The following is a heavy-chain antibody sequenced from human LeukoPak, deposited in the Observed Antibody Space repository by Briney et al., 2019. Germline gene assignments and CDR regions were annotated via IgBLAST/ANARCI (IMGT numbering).Heavy chain of an antibody. CDR1: GFTFSSCS. V-gene: IGHV3-21*01. CDR2: ISSSSSYI. Sequence: PGGSLRLSCAASGFTFSSCSMNWVRQAPGKGLEWVSSISSSSSYIYYADSVKGRFTISRDNAKSSLYLQMNSLRAEDTAVYYCVRDPPAAMGGGYYYYMDVWGEGTTVTVSS. D-gene: IGHD2-2*01. CDR3: VRDPPAAMGGGYYYYMDV. J-gene: IGHJ6*03.